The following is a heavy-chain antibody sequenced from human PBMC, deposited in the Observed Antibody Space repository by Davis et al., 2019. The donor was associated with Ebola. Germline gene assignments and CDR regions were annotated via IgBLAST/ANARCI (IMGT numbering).Heavy chain of an antibody. V-gene: IGHV3-49*04. CDR3: TPDIVVAN. CDR2: IRSKAYGGTI. J-gene: IGHJ4*02. Sequence: GGSLRLSCAASGFTFSNAWMSWVRQAPGKGLEWVGFIRSKAYGGTIEYAASVKGRFTISRDDSKSIAYLQMNSLKTEDTAVYYCTPDIVVANWGQGTLVTVSS. D-gene: IGHD2-15*01. CDR1: GFTFSNAW.